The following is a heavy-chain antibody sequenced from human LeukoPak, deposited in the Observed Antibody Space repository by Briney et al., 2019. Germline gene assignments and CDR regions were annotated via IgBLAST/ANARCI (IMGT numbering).Heavy chain of an antibody. D-gene: IGHD6-19*01. Sequence: GESLKISCKGSGYSFTTYWIGWVRQMPGKGLESMGIIYPADSDTKYSPSFQGQVTISADKSISTAYLRWSSLKTSATAMYYCVRRIAVAGQDLFDYWGQGTLVTVSS. CDR1: GYSFTTYW. V-gene: IGHV5-51*01. CDR3: VRRIAVAGQDLFDY. J-gene: IGHJ4*02. CDR2: IYPADSDT.